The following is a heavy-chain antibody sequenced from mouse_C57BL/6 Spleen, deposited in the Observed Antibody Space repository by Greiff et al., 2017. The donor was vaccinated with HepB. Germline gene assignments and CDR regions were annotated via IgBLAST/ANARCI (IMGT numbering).Heavy chain of an antibody. V-gene: IGHV1-64*01. CDR2: IHPNSGST. CDR1: GYTFTSYW. J-gene: IGHJ3*01. CDR3: ARGGFAY. Sequence: QVHLLQPGAELVKPGASVTLSCKASGYTFTSYWMHWVKQRPGQGLEWIGMIHPNSGSTNYNEKFKSKATLTVDKSSSTAYMQLSSLTSEDAAFYYCARGGFAYWGQGTLVTVSA.